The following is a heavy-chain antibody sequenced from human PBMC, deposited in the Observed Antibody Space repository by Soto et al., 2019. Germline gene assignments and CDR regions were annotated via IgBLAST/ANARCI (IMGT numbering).Heavy chain of an antibody. CDR1: GGTFSSYT. CDR3: AHGRWEESRDGASGWFAP. D-gene: IGHD1-26*01. J-gene: IGHJ5*02. Sequence: QVQLVQSGAEVKKPGSSVKVSCTASGGTFSSYTISWVRQAPGQGLEWMGRIIPILGIANYAQKFKGRVTITADKSTSTAYMELSSRRSEDTAVYYCAHGRWEESRDGASGWFAPWGQGTLVTFSS. CDR2: IIPILGIA. V-gene: IGHV1-69*02.